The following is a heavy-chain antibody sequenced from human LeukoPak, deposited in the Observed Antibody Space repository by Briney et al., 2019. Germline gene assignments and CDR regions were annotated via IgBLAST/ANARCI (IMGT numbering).Heavy chain of an antibody. CDR3: ARPKGGYYYDSSGYYLARYYYGMDV. Sequence: GGSLRLSCAASGFTFSSYSMNWVRQAPGKGLEWVSYISSSSSTIYYADSVKGRFTISRDNAKNSLYLQMNSLRAEDTAVYYCARPKGGYYYDSSGYYLARYYYGMDVWGQGTTVTVSS. CDR2: ISSSSSTI. CDR1: GFTFSSYS. D-gene: IGHD3-22*01. V-gene: IGHV3-48*01. J-gene: IGHJ6*02.